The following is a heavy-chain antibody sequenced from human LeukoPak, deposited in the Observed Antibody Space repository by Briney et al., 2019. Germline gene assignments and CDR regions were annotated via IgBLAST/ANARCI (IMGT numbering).Heavy chain of an antibody. Sequence: SETLSLTCTVSGGSISSYYWSWIRQPAGKGLEWIGRIYTSGSTNYNPSLKSRVTMSVDTSKNQFSLKLSSVTAADTAVYYCARDRYGGNYYYYYMDVWGKGTTVTVSS. CDR3: ARDRYGGNYYYYYMDV. CDR2: IYTSGST. CDR1: GGSISSYY. V-gene: IGHV4-4*07. D-gene: IGHD4-23*01. J-gene: IGHJ6*03.